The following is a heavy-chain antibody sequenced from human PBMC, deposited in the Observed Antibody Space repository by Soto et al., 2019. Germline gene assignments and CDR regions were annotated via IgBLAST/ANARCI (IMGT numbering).Heavy chain of an antibody. CDR1: GFTFSRFA. Sequence: PGGSLRLSCEASGFTFSRFAMSWVRQAPGKGLEWVSTFSGPGGGTYYADSVKGRFTISRDNFKSSLYLQLNSLTADDTAVYYCAKGGLYTSSWYEGYWGQGTLVTVSS. J-gene: IGHJ4*02. D-gene: IGHD6-13*01. V-gene: IGHV3-23*01. CDR2: FSGPGGGT. CDR3: AKGGLYTSSWYEGY.